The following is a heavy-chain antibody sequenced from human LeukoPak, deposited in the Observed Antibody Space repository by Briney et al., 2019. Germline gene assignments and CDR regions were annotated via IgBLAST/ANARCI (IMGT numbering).Heavy chain of an antibody. CDR3: ARIGFYYGMDV. CDR1: GFTFSSYS. CDR2: ISSSSSTI. J-gene: IGHJ6*02. Sequence: PGGSLRLSCAASGFTFSSYSMNWVRRAPGKGLEWVSYISSSSSTIYYADSVKGRFTISRDNAKNSLYLQMNSLRAEDTAVYYCARIGFYYGMDVWGQGTTVTVSS. D-gene: IGHD3-10*01. V-gene: IGHV3-48*01.